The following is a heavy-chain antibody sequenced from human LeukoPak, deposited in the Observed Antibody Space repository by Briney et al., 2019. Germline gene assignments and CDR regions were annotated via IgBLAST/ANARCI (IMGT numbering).Heavy chain of an antibody. CDR2: INPNSGGT. V-gene: IGHV1-2*02. Sequence: GASVKVSCKASGYTFTGYYMHWVRQAPGRGLEWMGWINPNSGGTNYAQKFQGRVTMTRDTSISTAYMELSRLRSDDTAVYYCARESGNGRYFDYWGQGTLVTVSS. J-gene: IGHJ4*02. CDR1: GYTFTGYY. CDR3: ARESGNGRYFDY. D-gene: IGHD4-23*01.